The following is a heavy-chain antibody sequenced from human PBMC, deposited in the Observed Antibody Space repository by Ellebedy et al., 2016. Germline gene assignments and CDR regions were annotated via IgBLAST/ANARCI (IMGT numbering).Heavy chain of an antibody. CDR3: AKGRDNWRAS. V-gene: IGHV3-23*01. J-gene: IGHJ5*01. Sequence: GGSLRLSCAASGFSFSSSAMSWVRQAPGKGLEWVSAVSGSDYRTYYADSVKGRFTISRDDSKSTLYLQMNSLRAQDTAMYYCAKGRDNWRASWGQGTLVTVSS. CDR2: VSGSDYRT. CDR1: GFSFSSSA.